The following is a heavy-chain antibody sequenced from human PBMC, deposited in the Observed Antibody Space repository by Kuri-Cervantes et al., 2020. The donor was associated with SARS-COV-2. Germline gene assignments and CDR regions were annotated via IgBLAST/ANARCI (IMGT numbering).Heavy chain of an antibody. D-gene: IGHD3-22*01. CDR1: GGSFRGYY. CDR2: INHSGST. J-gene: IGHJ5*02. Sequence: SQTLSLTCAVYGGSFRGYYWSWIRQPPGKGLEWIGEINHSGSTNYNPSLKSRVTISVDTSKNQFPLKLSSVTAADTAVYYFPRVITTIVGNAFDPWGQGTLVTVSS. CDR3: PRVITTIVGNAFDP. V-gene: IGHV4-34*01.